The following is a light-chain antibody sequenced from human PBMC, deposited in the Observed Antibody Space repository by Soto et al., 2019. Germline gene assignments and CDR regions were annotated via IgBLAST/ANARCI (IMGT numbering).Light chain of an antibody. Sequence: ELVMPQSPATLSVSPGERATLSCRASQSVGSNLAWYPQKPGQAPSLLISGASTRATGIPARFSGSGSGTEFTLTISSLQSEDCAVYYCQQYIDWPETFGKGTKVEIK. J-gene: IGKJ2*01. V-gene: IGKV3D-15*01. CDR1: QSVGSN. CDR3: QQYIDWPET. CDR2: GAS.